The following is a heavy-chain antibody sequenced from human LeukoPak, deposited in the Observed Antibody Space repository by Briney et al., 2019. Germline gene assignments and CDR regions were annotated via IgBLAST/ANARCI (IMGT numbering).Heavy chain of an antibody. V-gene: IGHV3-21*04. D-gene: IGHD2-2*02. CDR1: GFTFSSYS. Sequence: PGGSLRLSCAASGFTFSSYSMNWVRQAPGKGLEWVSSISSSSSYIYYADSVKGRFTISRDNAKNSLYLQMNSLRAEDTAVYYCAKGGCSASCYSTYWAQGTLVTVSS. CDR2: ISSSSSYI. J-gene: IGHJ4*02. CDR3: AKGGCSASCYSTY.